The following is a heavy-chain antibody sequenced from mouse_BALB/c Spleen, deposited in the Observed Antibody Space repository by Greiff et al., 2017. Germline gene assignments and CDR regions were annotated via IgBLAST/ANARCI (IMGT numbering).Heavy chain of an antibody. CDR3: ARSPFITTATDY. CDR1: GFTFSSFG. J-gene: IGHJ2*01. V-gene: IGHV5-17*02. D-gene: IGHD1-2*01. CDR2: ISSGSSTI. Sequence: EVKLMESGGGLVQPGGSRKLSCAASGFTFSSFGMHWVRQAPEKGLEWVAYISSGSSTIYYADTVKGRFTISRDNPKNTLFLQMTSLRSEDTAMYYCARSPFITTATDYWGQGTTLTVSS.